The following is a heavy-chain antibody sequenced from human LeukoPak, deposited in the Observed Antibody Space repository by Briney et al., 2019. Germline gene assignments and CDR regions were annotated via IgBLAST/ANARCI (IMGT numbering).Heavy chain of an antibody. V-gene: IGHV3-74*01. J-gene: IGHJ4*02. CDR2: ISTDGTST. D-gene: IGHD1-14*01. CDR1: GFTFSTYL. CDR3: ARAGDNNGRDF. Sequence: GSLRHSCAASGFTFSTYLMCGVRHAPGKGVVWVSHISTDGTSTNYADPVKGPFTISRDNAKYTLCLQMKRLRADETAVYYCARAGDNNGRDFWGQGTLVTVSS.